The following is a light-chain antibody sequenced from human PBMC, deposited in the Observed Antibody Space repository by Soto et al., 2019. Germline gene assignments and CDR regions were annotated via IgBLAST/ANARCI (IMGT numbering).Light chain of an antibody. CDR2: SNN. CDR3: ATWDGSLNGWV. CDR1: SSNIGRDT. J-gene: IGLJ3*02. V-gene: IGLV1-44*01. Sequence: QSVLTQPPSASGTPGQRVTISCSGSSSNIGRDTVNWYQQLPGTAPKLLLYSNNQRPFGVPDLCSGSKSGTSASLAISGRGSEDEADYYGATWDGSLNGWVLGGGTKVTVL.